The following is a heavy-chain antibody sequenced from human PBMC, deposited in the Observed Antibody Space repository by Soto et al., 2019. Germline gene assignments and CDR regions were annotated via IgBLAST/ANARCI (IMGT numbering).Heavy chain of an antibody. J-gene: IGHJ4*02. Sequence: EVKLVESRGGLVKPGGSLRLSCAASGFTFSSYSMNWVRQAPGKGLEWVSSISSSSSYIYYADSVKGRFTISRDNAKNSLYLQMNSLRAEDTAVYYCARAGEPFRVRGCVDYWGQGTLVTVSS. D-gene: IGHD3-10*02. CDR2: ISSSSSYI. V-gene: IGHV3-21*01. CDR3: ARAGEPFRVRGCVDY. CDR1: GFTFSSYS.